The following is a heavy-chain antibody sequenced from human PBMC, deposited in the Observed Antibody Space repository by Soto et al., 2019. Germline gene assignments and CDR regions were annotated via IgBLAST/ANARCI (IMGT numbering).Heavy chain of an antibody. J-gene: IGHJ6*02. CDR2: IYYSGST. D-gene: IGHD3-10*01. Sequence: QVQLQESGPGLVKPSETLSLTCTVSGGSISSYYWSWIRQPPGKGLEWIGYIYYSGSTNYNPSLTSRVTIAVDTSKNQFSLKLSSVTAADTAVYYCARDTRFGYGMDVWGQGTTVTVSS. V-gene: IGHV4-59*01. CDR3: ARDTRFGYGMDV. CDR1: GGSISSYY.